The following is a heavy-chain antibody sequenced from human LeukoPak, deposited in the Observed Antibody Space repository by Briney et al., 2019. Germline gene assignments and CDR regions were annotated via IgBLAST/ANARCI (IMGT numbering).Heavy chain of an antibody. CDR2: IYTSGST. V-gene: IGHV4-4*07. Sequence: SETLSLTCTVSGGSISSYYWSWIRQPAGKGLEWIGRIYTSGSTNYNPSLKSRVTMSVDTSKNQFSLKLSSVTAADTAVYYCARDPSDFWSGYYDYWGQGTLVTVSS. CDR3: ARDPSDFWSGYYDY. CDR1: GGSISSYY. J-gene: IGHJ4*02. D-gene: IGHD3-3*01.